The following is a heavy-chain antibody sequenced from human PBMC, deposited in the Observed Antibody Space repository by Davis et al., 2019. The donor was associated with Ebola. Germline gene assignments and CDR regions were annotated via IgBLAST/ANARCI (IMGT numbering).Heavy chain of an antibody. V-gene: IGHV3-21*04. CDR3: ARRADY. J-gene: IGHJ4*02. CDR2: ISKTSVYT. Sequence: GESLKISCAASGFTSSGFTFSDYDMNWVRQAPGKGLEWVSTISKTSVYTYYAESVKGRFTISRDNAKNSLYLQMNSLRAEDTAVYYCARRADYWGQGTLVTVSS. CDR1: GFTSSGFTFSDYD.